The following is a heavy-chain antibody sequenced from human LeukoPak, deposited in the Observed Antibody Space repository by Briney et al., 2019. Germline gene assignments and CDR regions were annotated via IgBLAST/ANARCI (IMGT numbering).Heavy chain of an antibody. CDR3: ARLTGYMIEDSFDY. V-gene: IGHV4-34*01. D-gene: IGHD3-22*01. CDR2: INHSGST. Sequence: PSETLSLTCAVYGGSFSGYYWSWLRQPPGKGLEWIGEINHSGSTNYNPSLKSRVTISVDTSKNQFSLKLSSVTAADTAVYYCARLTGYMIEDSFDYWGQGTLVTVSS. CDR1: GGSFSGYY. J-gene: IGHJ4*02.